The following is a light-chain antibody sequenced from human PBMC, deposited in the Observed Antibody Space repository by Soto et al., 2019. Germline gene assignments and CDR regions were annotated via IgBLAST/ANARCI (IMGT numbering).Light chain of an antibody. J-gene: IGLJ3*02. CDR3: QSYDSSLSGWV. Sequence: QSVLTQPPSVSGAPGQRVTISCTGSSSXXGAGYDVHWYQQLPGTAPKLLIYGNSNRPSGVPDRFSGSKSGTSASLAITGXXXXXXXXXXCQSYDSSLSGWVFGGGTKVTVL. CDR1: SSXXGAGYD. V-gene: IGLV1-40*01. CDR2: GNS.